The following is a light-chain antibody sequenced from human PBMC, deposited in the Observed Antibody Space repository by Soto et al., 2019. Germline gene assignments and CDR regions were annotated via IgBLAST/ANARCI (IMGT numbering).Light chain of an antibody. V-gene: IGKV1-5*01. Sequence: DFQMTQSPSTLSASLGDRVHITYRASRNIRSRLAWFQQKAGKAPKLLIYDASSLESGVPQRFSGSGSGTEFTLTISSLQSEDFAIYFCLQYNNRWTFGQGTKVDIK. CDR3: LQYNNRWT. J-gene: IGKJ1*01. CDR2: DAS. CDR1: RNIRSR.